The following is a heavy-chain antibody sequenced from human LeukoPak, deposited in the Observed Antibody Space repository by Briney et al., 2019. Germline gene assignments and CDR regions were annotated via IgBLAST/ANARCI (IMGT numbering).Heavy chain of an antibody. Sequence: SETLSLTCAVYGGSFSGYYWSWIRQPPGKGLEWIGEINHSGSTNYNPSLKSRVTISVDTSKNQFSLKLGSVTAADTAVYYCARGGGNRPPDYWGQGTLVTVSS. D-gene: IGHD4-23*01. J-gene: IGHJ4*02. CDR2: INHSGST. V-gene: IGHV4-34*01. CDR3: ARGGGNRPPDY. CDR1: GGSFSGYY.